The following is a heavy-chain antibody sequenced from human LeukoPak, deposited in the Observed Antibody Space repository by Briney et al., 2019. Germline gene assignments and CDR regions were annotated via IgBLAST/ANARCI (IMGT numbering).Heavy chain of an antibody. CDR1: GASISSGDYS. CDR2: IYYSGST. J-gene: IGHJ4*02. CDR3: ARGRVGPAANVEFDY. Sequence: SQTLSLTCSVSGASISSGDYSWSWIRQPPGKGLEWIGYIYYSGSTNYKPSLKSRVTISVDTSKNQFSLKLSSVTAADTAVYYCARGRVGPAANVEFDYWGQGTLVTVSS. D-gene: IGHD2-2*01. V-gene: IGHV4-61*08.